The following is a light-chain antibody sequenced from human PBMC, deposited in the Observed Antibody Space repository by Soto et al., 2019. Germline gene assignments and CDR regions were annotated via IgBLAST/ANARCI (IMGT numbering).Light chain of an antibody. CDR3: QQYNNWPLILT. V-gene: IGKV3-20*01. Sequence: EIVLTQSPGTLSLSPGERATLSCRASQSVSSSYLAWYQQKPGQAPRLLIYGASSRATGIPDRFSGSGSGTDFTLTISRLEPEDFAVYYCQQYNNWPLILTFGGGTKVEIK. J-gene: IGKJ4*01. CDR1: QSVSSSY. CDR2: GAS.